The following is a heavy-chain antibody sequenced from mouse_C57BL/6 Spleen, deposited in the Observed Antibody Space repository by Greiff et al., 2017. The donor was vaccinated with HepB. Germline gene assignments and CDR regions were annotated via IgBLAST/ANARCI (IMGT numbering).Heavy chain of an antibody. CDR3: ARSRDYGSSYPWYFDV. CDR2: ISDGGSYT. Sequence: EVKVVESGGGLVKPGGSLKLSCAASGFTFSSYAMSWVRQTPEKRLEWVATISDGGSYTYYPDNVKGRFTISRDNAKNNLYLQMSHLKSEDTAMYYCARSRDYGSSYPWYFDVWGTGTTVTVSS. V-gene: IGHV5-4*03. D-gene: IGHD1-1*01. J-gene: IGHJ1*03. CDR1: GFTFSSYA.